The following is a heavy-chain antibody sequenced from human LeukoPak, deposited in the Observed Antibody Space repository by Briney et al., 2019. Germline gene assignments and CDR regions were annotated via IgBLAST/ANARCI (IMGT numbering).Heavy chain of an antibody. J-gene: IGHJ4*02. Sequence: GGSLRLSCAASGFTFSSYAMSWVRQAPGKGLEWVSAISGSGGSTYYADSVKGRFTISRDNSKNTLYLQMNSLRAEDTAVYYCAKRGGYYYDSSGLFDYWGQGTLATVSS. V-gene: IGHV3-23*01. D-gene: IGHD3-22*01. CDR3: AKRGGYYYDSSGLFDY. CDR1: GFTFSSYA. CDR2: ISGSGGST.